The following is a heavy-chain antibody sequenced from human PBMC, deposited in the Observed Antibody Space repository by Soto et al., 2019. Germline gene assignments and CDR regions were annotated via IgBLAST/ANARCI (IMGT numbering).Heavy chain of an antibody. CDR2: IYYSGST. CDR1: GGSISSYY. D-gene: IGHD6-6*01. CDR3: GRGPSRSPGIGCLGY. V-gene: IGHV4-59*12. Sequence: SETLSLTCTVSGGSISSYYWSWIRQPPGKGLEWIGYIYYSGSTNYNPSLKSRVTISVDTSKNQFSLKLSSVTAADTAVYYCGRGPSRSPGIGCLGYWGPGTLHTAST. J-gene: IGHJ4*01.